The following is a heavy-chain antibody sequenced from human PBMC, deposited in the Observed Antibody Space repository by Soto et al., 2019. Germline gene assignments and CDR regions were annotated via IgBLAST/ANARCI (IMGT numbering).Heavy chain of an antibody. CDR2: IYPGDSDT. CDR3: ARHYYGSAYYYYYMDV. D-gene: IGHD3-10*01. Sequence: GESLKISCKGSGYSFTSYWIGWVRQMPGKGLEWMGIIYPGDSDTRYSPSFQGQVTISADKSISTAYLQWSSLKASDTAMYYCARHYYGSAYYYYYMDVWGKGTTVTVSS. V-gene: IGHV5-51*01. J-gene: IGHJ6*03. CDR1: GYSFTSYW.